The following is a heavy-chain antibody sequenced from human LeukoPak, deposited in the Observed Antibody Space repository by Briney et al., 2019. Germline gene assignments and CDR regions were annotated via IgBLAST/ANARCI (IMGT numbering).Heavy chain of an antibody. J-gene: IGHJ5*02. CDR3: ARLRGVRAPFDP. D-gene: IGHD3-10*01. CDR2: IYPGDSDT. Sequence: GASVKVSCKASGYTFTSYGISWVRQMPGKGLEWMGIIYPGDSDTRYSPSFQGQVTISADKSISTAYLQWSSLKASDTAMYYCARLRGVRAPFDPWGQGTLVTVSS. CDR1: GYTFTSYG. V-gene: IGHV5-51*01.